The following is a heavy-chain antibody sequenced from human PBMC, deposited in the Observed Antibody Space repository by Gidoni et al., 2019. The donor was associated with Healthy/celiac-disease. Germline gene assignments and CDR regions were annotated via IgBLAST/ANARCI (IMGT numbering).Heavy chain of an antibody. CDR2: IYYSGST. Sequence: QVQLQESGPGLVKPSETLSLTCTVSGGSISSYYWSWIRQPPGKGLEWIGYIYYSGSTNYNPSLKSRVTISVDTSKNQFSLKLSSVTAADTAVYYCARYCSGGSCYPASFSAFDIWGQGTMVTVSS. V-gene: IGHV4-59*01. D-gene: IGHD2-15*01. J-gene: IGHJ3*02. CDR3: ARYCSGGSCYPASFSAFDI. CDR1: GGSISSYY.